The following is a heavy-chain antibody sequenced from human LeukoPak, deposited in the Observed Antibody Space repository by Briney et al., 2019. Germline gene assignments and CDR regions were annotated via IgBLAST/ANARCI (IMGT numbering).Heavy chain of an antibody. CDR3: ARDAYYDFWSGYPRYFDY. CDR2: IKQDGNEK. J-gene: IGHJ4*02. V-gene: IGHV3-7*01. Sequence: GGSLRLSCAASGFTFSNYWMSWVRQAPGKGLEWVANIKQDGNEKYYVDSVKGRFTISTDNAKNSLYLQMNSLRAEDTAVYYCARDAYYDFWSGYPRYFDYWGQGTLVTVSS. CDR1: GFTFSNYW. D-gene: IGHD3-3*01.